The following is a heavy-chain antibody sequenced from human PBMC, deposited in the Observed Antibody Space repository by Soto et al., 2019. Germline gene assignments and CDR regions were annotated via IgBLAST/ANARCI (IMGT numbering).Heavy chain of an antibody. CDR1: GYTFTSYD. CDR3: ARGGYSYGPLDAFDT. J-gene: IGHJ3*02. CDR2: MNPNSGNT. Sequence: ASVKVSCKASGYTFTSYDINWVRQATGQGLEWMGWMNPNSGNTGYAQKFQGWVTMTRDTSISTAYMELSRLRSDDTAVYYCARGGYSYGPLDAFDTWGQGTMVTVSS. D-gene: IGHD5-18*01. V-gene: IGHV1-8*01.